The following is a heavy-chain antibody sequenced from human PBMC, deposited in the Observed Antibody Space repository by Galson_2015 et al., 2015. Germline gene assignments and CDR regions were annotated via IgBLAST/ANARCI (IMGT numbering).Heavy chain of an antibody. CDR1: GYTFTSYY. J-gene: IGHJ4*02. Sequence: SVKVSCKASGYTFTSYYMHWVRQAPGQGLEWIGIINPSGGRATTAQGRVTMTRGTSTSTVYMELSSLRSEDTAVYFCARDALSGPSDRSGYYFDYWGQGTLVTVSS. D-gene: IGHD3-22*01. CDR2: INPSGGRA. CDR3: ARDALSGPSDRSGYYFDY. V-gene: IGHV1-46*01.